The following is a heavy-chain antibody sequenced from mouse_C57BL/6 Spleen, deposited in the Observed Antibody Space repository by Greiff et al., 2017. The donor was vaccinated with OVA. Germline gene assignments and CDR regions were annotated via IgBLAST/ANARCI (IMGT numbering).Heavy chain of an antibody. V-gene: IGHV1-85*01. Sequence: QVQLKESGPELVKPGASVKLSCKASGYTFTSYDINWVKQRPGQGLEWIGWIYPRDGSTKYNEKFKGKATLTVDTSSSTAYMELHSLTSEDSAVYFCARSGDTTVVAPFDYWAKAPLSQSPQ. CDR3: ARSGDTTVVAPFDY. CDR2: IYPRDGST. CDR1: GYTFTSYD. D-gene: IGHD1-1*01. J-gene: IGHJ2*01.